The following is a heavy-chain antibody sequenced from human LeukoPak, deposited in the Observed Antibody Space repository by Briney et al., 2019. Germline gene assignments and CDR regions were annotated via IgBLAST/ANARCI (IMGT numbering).Heavy chain of an antibody. CDR2: INPNSGGT. Sequence: ASVKVSCKASGYTFTGYYMHWVRQAPGQGLEWMGWINPNSGGTNYAQKFQGWVTITRDTSASTAYMELSSLRSEDTAVYYCTREYCSGGSCSYSPYGMDVWGQGTTVTVSS. J-gene: IGHJ6*02. V-gene: IGHV1-2*04. D-gene: IGHD2-15*01. CDR1: GYTFTGYY. CDR3: TREYCSGGSCSYSPYGMDV.